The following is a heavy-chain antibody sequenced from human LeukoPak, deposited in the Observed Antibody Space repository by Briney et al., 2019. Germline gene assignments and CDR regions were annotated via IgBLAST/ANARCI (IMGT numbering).Heavy chain of an antibody. J-gene: IGHJ4*02. Sequence: ASVKDSCQASGYTFTSYYMHWVRQAPAQGLEWMGIINPSGGSTSYAQKFQGRVTMTRDTSTSTVYMELSSLRSEDTAVYYCARAVDTAMPGGDYWGQGTLVTVSS. D-gene: IGHD5-18*01. CDR3: ARAVDTAMPGGDY. CDR2: INPSGGST. V-gene: IGHV1-46*01. CDR1: GYTFTSYY.